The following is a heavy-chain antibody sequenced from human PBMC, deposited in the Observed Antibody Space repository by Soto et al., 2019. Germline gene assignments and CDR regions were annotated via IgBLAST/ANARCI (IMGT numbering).Heavy chain of an antibody. CDR3: ARDSDIVVVKMDV. CDR2: ISTYNGNT. CDR1: GYTFTSYG. V-gene: IGHV1-18*01. D-gene: IGHD2-15*01. J-gene: IGHJ6*02. Sequence: ASVKVSCKASGYTFTSYGISWVRQAPGQGLEWMGWISTYNGNTNYALKLQGRVTMTTDTSTSTAYMELRSLRSDDTAVYYCARDSDIVVVKMDVWGQGTTVTVSS.